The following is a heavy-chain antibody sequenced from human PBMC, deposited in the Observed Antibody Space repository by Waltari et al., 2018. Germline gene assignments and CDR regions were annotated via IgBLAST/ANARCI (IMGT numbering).Heavy chain of an antibody. CDR1: AGTLGNYG. Sequence: QVQLVQSGAEVKKPGSSVKVSCRASAGTLGNYGIAWVRQAPGQGLEWVGQIIPVLGIANYAQKFQGRVTITADKFSSTAYMELNSLRSEDTAIYYCARDQGVGFPFDYWGQGTLVTVSS. CDR3: ARDQGVGFPFDY. CDR2: IIPVLGIA. V-gene: IGHV1-69*10. J-gene: IGHJ4*02. D-gene: IGHD3-10*01.